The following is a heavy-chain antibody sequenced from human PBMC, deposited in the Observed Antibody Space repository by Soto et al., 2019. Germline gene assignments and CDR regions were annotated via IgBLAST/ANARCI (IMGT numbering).Heavy chain of an antibody. D-gene: IGHD6-13*01. Sequence: QVQLQESGPGLVKPSQTLSLTSTVSGGSISCGKYYWSWIRQPPGKGLEWIGSIYYSGSTYYNPSLKSRVTISVDTSKNQFSLKLNSVTAADTAVYYCASRHSSPYFDYWGQGTLVTVSS. CDR1: GGSISCGKYY. CDR3: ASRHSSPYFDY. CDR2: IYYSGST. J-gene: IGHJ4*02. V-gene: IGHV4-30-4*01.